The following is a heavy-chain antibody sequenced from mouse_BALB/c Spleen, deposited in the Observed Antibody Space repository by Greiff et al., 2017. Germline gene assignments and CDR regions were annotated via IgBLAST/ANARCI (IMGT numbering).Heavy chain of an antibody. Sequence: EVKLMESGGGLVQPGGSMKLSCVASGFTFSNYWMNWVRQSPEKGLEWVAEIRLKSNNYATHYAESVKGRFTISRDDSKSSVYLQMNNLRAEDTGIYYCTGDPLRGFAYWGQGTLVTVSA. CDR2: IRLKSNNYAT. V-gene: IGHV6-6*02. D-gene: IGHD2-13*01. CDR3: TGDPLRGFAY. J-gene: IGHJ3*01. CDR1: GFTFSNYW.